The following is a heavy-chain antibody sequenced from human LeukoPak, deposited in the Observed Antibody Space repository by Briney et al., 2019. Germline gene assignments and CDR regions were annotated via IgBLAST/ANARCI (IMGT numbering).Heavy chain of an antibody. CDR3: AREMRFLEWLFGYGMDV. Sequence: ASVKVSCKASGYTFTGYYMHWVRQAPGQGLEWMGWINPNSGGTNYAQKFQGRVTMTRDTSISTAYMELSTLRSDDTPVYFSAREMRFLEWLFGYGMDVWDQGTTVTVPS. D-gene: IGHD3-3*01. CDR1: GYTFTGYY. CDR2: INPNSGGT. J-gene: IGHJ6*02. V-gene: IGHV1-2*02.